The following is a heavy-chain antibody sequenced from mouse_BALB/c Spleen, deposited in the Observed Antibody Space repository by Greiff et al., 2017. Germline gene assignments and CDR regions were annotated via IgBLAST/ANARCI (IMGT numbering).Heavy chain of an antibody. D-gene: IGHD2-3*01. CDR2: IWGDGST. CDR1: GFSLTGYG. CDR3: ARGDGYYSYAMDY. J-gene: IGHJ4*01. V-gene: IGHV2-6-7*01. Sequence: VKLMESGPGLVAPSQSLSITCTVSGFSLTGYGVNWVRQPPGKGLEWLGMIWGDGSTDYNSALKSRLSISKDNSKSQVFLKMNSLQTDDTARYYCARGDGYYSYAMDYWGQGTSVTVSS.